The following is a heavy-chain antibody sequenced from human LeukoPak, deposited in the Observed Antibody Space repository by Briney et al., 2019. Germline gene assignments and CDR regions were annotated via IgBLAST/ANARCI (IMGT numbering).Heavy chain of an antibody. CDR1: GGSISSGSYY. J-gene: IGHJ4*02. V-gene: IGHV4-61*02. CDR2: IYTSGST. D-gene: IGHD6-19*01. CDR3: ARDLVAVAGTEYYFDY. Sequence: PSQTLSLTCTVSGGSISSGSYYWSWIRQPAGKGLEWIGRIYTSGSTNYNPSLQSRVTISVDTSNNQFSLKLSSMTAADTAVYYCARDLVAVAGTEYYFDYWGQGTLVTVSS.